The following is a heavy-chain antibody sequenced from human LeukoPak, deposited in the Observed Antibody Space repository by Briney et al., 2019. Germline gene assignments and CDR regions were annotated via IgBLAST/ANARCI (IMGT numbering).Heavy chain of an antibody. CDR1: GGSISSGGYS. Sequence: SQTLSLTCAVSGGSISSGGYSWSWIRQPPGKGLEWIGYIYHSGSTYYNPSLKSRVTISVDRSENQFSLKLSSVTAADTAVYYCARDNYDYVWGSSVNWFDPWGQGTLVTVSS. CDR2: IYHSGST. V-gene: IGHV4-30-2*01. J-gene: IGHJ5*02. D-gene: IGHD3-16*01. CDR3: ARDNYDYVWGSSVNWFDP.